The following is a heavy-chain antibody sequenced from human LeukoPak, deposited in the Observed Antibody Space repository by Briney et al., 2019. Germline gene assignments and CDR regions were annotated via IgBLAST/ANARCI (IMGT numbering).Heavy chain of an antibody. V-gene: IGHV3-30*03. J-gene: IGHJ4*02. CDR1: GFTFSTYS. D-gene: IGHD5-12*01. Sequence: QPGGSLRLSCAVSGFTFSTYSIHWVRQAPGKGLEWVTVISADGRIQYYSDSVKGRFTISRDNSLNTLHLQMNNLRAGDTAVYYCAREFGHDRWYFDYWGQGALVTVSS. CDR3: AREFGHDRWYFDY. CDR2: ISADGRIQ.